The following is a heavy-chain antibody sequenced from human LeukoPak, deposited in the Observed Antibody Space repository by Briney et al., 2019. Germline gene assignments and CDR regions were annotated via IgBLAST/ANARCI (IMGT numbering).Heavy chain of an antibody. J-gene: IGHJ4*02. CDR3: ARVCYDSSCDY. CDR2: IYYSGST. V-gene: IGHV4-59*01. D-gene: IGHD3-22*01. CDR1: GGSISSYY. Sequence: SETLSLTCTVSGGSISSYYWSWLRQPPGKGLEWIGYIYYSGSTNYNPSLKSRVTISVDTSKNQFSLKLSSVTAADTAVYYCARVCYDSSCDYWGQGTLVTVSS.